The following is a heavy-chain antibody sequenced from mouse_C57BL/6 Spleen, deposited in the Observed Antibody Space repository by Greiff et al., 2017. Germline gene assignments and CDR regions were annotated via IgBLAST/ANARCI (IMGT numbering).Heavy chain of an antibody. Sequence: ESGPGLVKPSQSLSLTCSVTGYSITSGYYWNWIRQFPGNKLEWMGYISYDGSNNYNPSLKNRISITRDTSKNQFFLKLNSVTTEDTATYYCARAYGYDLAPFAYWGQGTLVTVSA. CDR3: ARAYGYDLAPFAY. CDR1: GYSITSGYY. D-gene: IGHD2-2*01. V-gene: IGHV3-6*01. CDR2: ISYDGSN. J-gene: IGHJ3*01.